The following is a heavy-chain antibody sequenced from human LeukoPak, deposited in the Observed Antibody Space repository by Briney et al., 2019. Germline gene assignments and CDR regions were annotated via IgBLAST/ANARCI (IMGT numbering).Heavy chain of an antibody. CDR3: AKLAMTGLSVDF. V-gene: IGHV4-59*08. CDR2: ISYTGNT. J-gene: IGHJ4*01. Sequence: SETLSLTCTVSGGSISSHYWSWIRQPPGKGLECVGYISYTGNTNYNPSLKSRVTILADTSKKQLSLKLSSVTAAETAVYYCAKLAMTGLSVDFWGHGTLVTVSS. D-gene: IGHD6-19*01. CDR1: GGSISSHY.